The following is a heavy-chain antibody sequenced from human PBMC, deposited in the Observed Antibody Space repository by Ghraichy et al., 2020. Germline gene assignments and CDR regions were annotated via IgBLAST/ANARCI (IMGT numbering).Heavy chain of an antibody. CDR1: GGSISSYY. Sequence: SETLSLTCTVSGGSISSYYWSWIRQPPGKGLEWIGYIYYSGSTNYNPSLKSRVTISVDTSKNQFSLKLSSVTAADTAVYYCARAGGQLEYYYYYGMDVWGQRTTVTVSS. D-gene: IGHD2-2*01. J-gene: IGHJ6*02. V-gene: IGHV4-59*01. CDR3: ARAGGQLEYYYYYGMDV. CDR2: IYYSGST.